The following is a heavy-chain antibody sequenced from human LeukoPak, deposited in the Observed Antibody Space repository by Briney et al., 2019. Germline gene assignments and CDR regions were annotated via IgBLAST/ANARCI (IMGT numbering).Heavy chain of an antibody. CDR3: ARDRVSSSDWRLDY. V-gene: IGHV4-61*01. Sequence: SSETLSFTCTVSGGSVSSGSYYWSWIRQPPGKGLEWIGYIYYSGSTNYNPSLKSRVTISVDTSKNQFSLKLSSVTAADTAVYYCARDRVSSSDWRLDYWGQGTLVTVSS. CDR1: GGSVSSGSYY. J-gene: IGHJ4*02. D-gene: IGHD6-19*01. CDR2: IYYSGST.